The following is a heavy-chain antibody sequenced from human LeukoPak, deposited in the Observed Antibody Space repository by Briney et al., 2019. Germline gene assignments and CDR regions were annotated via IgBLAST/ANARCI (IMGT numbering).Heavy chain of an antibody. Sequence: GESLRTSCKGSGYSFTSYWISWVRQMPGKGLEWMGIIYPGDSDTRYSPSFQGQVTISADKSITTAYLQWSSLRASDTAMYYCARPANRGDAFDIWGQGTMVTVSS. CDR2: IYPGDSDT. J-gene: IGHJ3*02. CDR3: ARPANRGDAFDI. D-gene: IGHD2/OR15-2a*01. CDR1: GYSFTSYW. V-gene: IGHV5-51*01.